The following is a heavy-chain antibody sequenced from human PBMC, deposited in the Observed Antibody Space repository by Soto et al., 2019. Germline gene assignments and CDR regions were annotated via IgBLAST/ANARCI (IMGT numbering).Heavy chain of an antibody. Sequence: GGSLRLSCAASGFTFSIYGMHWVRQAPGKGLEWVAVISYDGSNKYYADSVKGRFTISRDNAKNSLYLQMNSLRAEDTAVYYCARVQLYYNDISGTTLNAFYVWGQVTMVTVSS. D-gene: IGHD3-22*01. CDR1: GFTFSIYG. V-gene: IGHV3-30*03. CDR2: ISYDGSNK. J-gene: IGHJ3*01. CDR3: ARVQLYYNDISGTTLNAFYV.